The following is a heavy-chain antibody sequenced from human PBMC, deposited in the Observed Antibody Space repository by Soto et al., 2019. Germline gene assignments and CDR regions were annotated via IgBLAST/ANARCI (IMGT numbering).Heavy chain of an antibody. V-gene: IGHV1-69*13. D-gene: IGHD1-26*01. J-gene: IGHJ4*02. CDR1: GGTFSTDA. CDR2: IIPIFVTA. Sequence: VASVKVSCKTSGGTFSTDAISWLREAPGQGLEWMGGIIPIFVTANYAQKFQGRVTITADESSTTVYMEVSSLRSEDTAVYYCVRAGGAEWVFDYWGQGTLVTVSS. CDR3: VRAGGAEWVFDY.